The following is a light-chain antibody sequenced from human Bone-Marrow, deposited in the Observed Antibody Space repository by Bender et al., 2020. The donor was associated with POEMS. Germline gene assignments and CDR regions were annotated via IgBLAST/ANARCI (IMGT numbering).Light chain of an antibody. Sequence: QSALTQPRSASGSPGQSVTISCTGTSSDVGGYNYVSWYQQHPGKAPKLMIYEVTKRPSGVPDRFSGSKSGNTASLTISGLQAEDEADYYCSSYTSSSPHVVFGGGTKLTVL. CDR3: SSYTSSSPHVV. J-gene: IGLJ2*01. CDR1: SSDVGGYNY. V-gene: IGLV2-8*01. CDR2: EVT.